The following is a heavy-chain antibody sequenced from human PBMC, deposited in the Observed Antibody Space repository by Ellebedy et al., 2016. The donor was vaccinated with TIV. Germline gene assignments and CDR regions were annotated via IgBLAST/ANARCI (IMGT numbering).Heavy chain of an antibody. V-gene: IGHV1-2*02. CDR1: GYTFTGYY. D-gene: IGHD2-2*01. CDR3: ARDAVPPAIPTPNYFNP. Sequence: ASVKVSCXASGYTFTGYYMHWVRQAPGQGLEWIGWINPNSGATNYAQKFQGRVTMTRDTSISTTYMDLSRLRSDDSAVYYCARDAVPPAIPTPNYFNPWGQGTLVTVSS. CDR2: INPNSGAT. J-gene: IGHJ5*02.